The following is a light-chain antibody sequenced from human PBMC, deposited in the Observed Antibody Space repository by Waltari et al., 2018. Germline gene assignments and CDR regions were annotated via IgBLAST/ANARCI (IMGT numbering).Light chain of an antibody. Sequence: EIVLTQSPGLLSLSPGERATLSCRASQSVSSSYLAWFRQRPGQAPRLLIYGASSRATGIPDRFSGSGSGTDFTLVISRPEPEDFAVYYCQQYADSPLTFGQGTSLEIK. CDR1: QSVSSSY. V-gene: IGKV3-20*01. CDR3: QQYADSPLT. CDR2: GAS. J-gene: IGKJ2*01.